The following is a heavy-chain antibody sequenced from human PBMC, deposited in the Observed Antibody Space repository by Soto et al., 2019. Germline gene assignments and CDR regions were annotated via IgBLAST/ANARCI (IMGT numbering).Heavy chain of an antibody. J-gene: IGHJ6*02. V-gene: IGHV1-2*04. D-gene: IGHD3-16*01. CDR2: INPNSGGT. Sequence: ASGKVSCKASGYTFTGYYMHWVRQAPGQGLEWMGWINPNSGGTNYAQKFQGWVTMTRDTSISTAYMELSRLRSDDTAVYYCARDGFGFYYYYGMDVWGQGTTVTVSS. CDR3: ARDGFGFYYYYGMDV. CDR1: GYTFTGYY.